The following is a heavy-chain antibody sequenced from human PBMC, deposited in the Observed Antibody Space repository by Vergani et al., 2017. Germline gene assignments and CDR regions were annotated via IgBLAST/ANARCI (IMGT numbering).Heavy chain of an antibody. D-gene: IGHD3-3*01. CDR2: INHNGST. Sequence: QVQLQQWGAGLLKPSETLSLTCAVYGGSFSGYYWSWIRQPPRKGLEWIGAINHNGSTNYNPSLKSRVTISVDTSKNQFSLKLSSVTAADTAVYYCARGPLGFWNGYYPGDYYIDVWGKGTTVTVSS. V-gene: IGHV4-34*01. CDR3: ARGPLGFWNGYYPGDYYIDV. J-gene: IGHJ6*03. CDR1: GGSFSGYY.